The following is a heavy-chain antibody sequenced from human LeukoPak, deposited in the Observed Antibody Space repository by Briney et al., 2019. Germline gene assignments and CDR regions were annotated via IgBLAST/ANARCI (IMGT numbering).Heavy chain of an antibody. J-gene: IGHJ4*02. Sequence: PSETLSLTCTVSGGSISSGSYYWSWIRQPAGKGLEGIGRIYTSGSTNYNPSLKSRVTISVDTSKNQFSLKLSSVTAADTAVYYCARNPNYYDSSGTYFDYWGQGTLVTVSS. D-gene: IGHD3-22*01. CDR1: GGSISSGSYY. CDR3: ARNPNYYDSSGTYFDY. V-gene: IGHV4-61*02. CDR2: IYTSGST.